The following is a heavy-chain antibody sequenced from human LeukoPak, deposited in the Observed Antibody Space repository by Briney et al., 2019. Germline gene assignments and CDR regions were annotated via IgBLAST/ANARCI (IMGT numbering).Heavy chain of an antibody. Sequence: TGGSLRLPFSSLWVHIEYYCAKMCVRQARGVGLEWVSAFCGSGGRTSFADSVKGRFTISRDNIKSTLSLQMNSLRVEDTAVYYCAKGLPYSGYDYYFDYWGQGTLVIVSS. CDR3: AKGLPYSGYDYYFDY. CDR1: VHIEYYCA. V-gene: IGHV3-23*01. J-gene: IGHJ4*02. D-gene: IGHD5-12*01. CDR2: FCGSGGRT.